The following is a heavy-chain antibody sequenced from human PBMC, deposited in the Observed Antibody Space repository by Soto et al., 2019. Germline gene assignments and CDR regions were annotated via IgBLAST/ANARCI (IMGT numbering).Heavy chain of an antibody. D-gene: IGHD3-3*01. CDR1: GYTFTGDY. CDR3: ARDYDFWSGEIYYYYGMDV. J-gene: IGHJ6*04. V-gene: IGHV1-2*02. CDR2: INPNSGGT. Sequence: ASVKVSCKASGYTFTGDYMHWVRQAPGQGLEWMGWINPNSGGTNYAQKLQGRVTMTRDTSISTAYMELSRLRSDDTAVYYCARDYDFWSGEIYYYYGMDVRRKGTTVTV.